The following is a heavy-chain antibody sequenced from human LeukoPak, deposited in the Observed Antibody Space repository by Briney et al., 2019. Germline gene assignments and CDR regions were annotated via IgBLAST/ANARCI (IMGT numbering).Heavy chain of an antibody. Sequence: GGSLRLSCAASGFTFSSYSMKWVRQAPGKGLEWVSSISSSSSYVYYADSVKGRFTISRDNAKNSLYLQMNSLRAEDTAVYYCARAEVHSTPYCSSTSCYRFDAFDIWGQGTMVTVSS. J-gene: IGHJ3*02. D-gene: IGHD2-2*02. CDR3: ARAEVHSTPYCSSTSCYRFDAFDI. V-gene: IGHV3-21*01. CDR1: GFTFSSYS. CDR2: ISSSSSYV.